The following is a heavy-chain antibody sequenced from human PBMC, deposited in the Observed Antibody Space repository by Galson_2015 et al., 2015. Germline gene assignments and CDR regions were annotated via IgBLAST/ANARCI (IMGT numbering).Heavy chain of an antibody. CDR3: ARGVGATGRDAFDI. CDR1: GFTFSSYA. D-gene: IGHD1-26*01. V-gene: IGHV3-30-3*01. J-gene: IGHJ3*02. CDR2: ISYDGSNK. Sequence: SLRLSCAASGFTFSSYAMHWVRQAPGKGLEWVAVISYDGSNKYYADSVKGRFTISRDNSKNTLYLQMNSLRAEDTAVYYCARGVGATGRDAFDIWGQGTMVTVSS.